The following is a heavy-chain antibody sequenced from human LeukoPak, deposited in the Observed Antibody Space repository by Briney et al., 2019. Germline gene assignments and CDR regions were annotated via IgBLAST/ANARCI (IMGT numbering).Heavy chain of an antibody. CDR3: AKDFRSGWYYYYYMDV. CDR1: GFTFSSYA. J-gene: IGHJ6*03. D-gene: IGHD6-19*01. Sequence: GGSLRLSCAASGFTFSSYAMSWVRQAPGKGLEWVSAISGSGGSTYYADSVKSRFTISRDNSKNTLYLQMNSLRAEDTAVYYCAKDFRSGWYYYYYMDVWGKGTTVTVSS. CDR2: ISGSGGST. V-gene: IGHV3-23*01.